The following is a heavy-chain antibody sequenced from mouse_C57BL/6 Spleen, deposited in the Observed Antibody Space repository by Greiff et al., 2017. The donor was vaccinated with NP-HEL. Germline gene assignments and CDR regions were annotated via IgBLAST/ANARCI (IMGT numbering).Heavy chain of an antibody. V-gene: IGHV5-6*01. CDR1: GFTFSSYG. J-gene: IGHJ4*01. CDR3: ARVAEAMDY. Sequence: EVQVVESGGDLVKPGGSLKLSCAASGFTFSSYGMSWVRQTPDKRLEWVATISSGGSYTYYPDSVKGRFTISRDNAKNTLYLQMSSLKSEDTAMYYCARVAEAMDYWGQGTSVTVSS. CDR2: ISSGGSYT. D-gene: IGHD1-1*01.